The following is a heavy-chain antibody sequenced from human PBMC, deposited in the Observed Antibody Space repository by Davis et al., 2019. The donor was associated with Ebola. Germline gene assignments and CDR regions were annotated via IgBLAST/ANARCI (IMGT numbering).Heavy chain of an antibody. V-gene: IGHV3-21*01. Sequence: GESLKISCVASGFTFNTYSMNWVRQAPGKGPEWVSSISSRSTYIFYADSVKGRFTISRDNSKNTLYLQMNSLRAEDTAVYYCARVWTTGDPDYWGQGTLVTVSS. CDR3: ARVWTTGDPDY. CDR2: ISSRSTYI. CDR1: GFTFNTYS. J-gene: IGHJ4*02. D-gene: IGHD3/OR15-3a*01.